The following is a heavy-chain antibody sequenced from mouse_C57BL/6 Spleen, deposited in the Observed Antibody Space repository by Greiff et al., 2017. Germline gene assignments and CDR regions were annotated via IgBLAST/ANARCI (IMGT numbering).Heavy chain of an antibody. V-gene: IGHV14-2*01. D-gene: IGHD2-1*01. CDR1: GFNIKDYY. CDR3: ARSHYGNYGWFAY. CDR2: IDPEDGEP. Sequence: EVQLQQSGAELVKPGASVKLSCTASGFNIKDYYMHWVKQRTEQGLEWIGRIDPEDGEPKYAPKFPGTAPLTADTSSNTAYLQLSSLTSEDTDVYYCARSHYGNYGWFAYWGQGTLVTVSA. J-gene: IGHJ3*01.